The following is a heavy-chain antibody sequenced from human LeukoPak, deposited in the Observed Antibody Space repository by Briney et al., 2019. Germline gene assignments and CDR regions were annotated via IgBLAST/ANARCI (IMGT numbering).Heavy chain of an antibody. V-gene: IGHV4-59*08. CDR2: IYYSGST. J-gene: IGHJ2*01. CDR1: GDSISSYY. Sequence: PSETLSLTCTVSGDSISSYYWSWIRQPPGKGPEWIGYIYYSGSTNYNPSLKSRVTISVDTSKNQFSLKLSSVTAADTAVYYCARHGAGYCTNGVCAPGWYFDLWGRGTLVTVSS. D-gene: IGHD2-8*01. CDR3: ARHGAGYCTNGVCAPGWYFDL.